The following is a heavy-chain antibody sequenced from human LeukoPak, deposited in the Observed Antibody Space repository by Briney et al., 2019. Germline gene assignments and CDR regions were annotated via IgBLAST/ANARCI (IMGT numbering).Heavy chain of an antibody. D-gene: IGHD2-2*01. J-gene: IGHJ6*02. CDR1: GYTFTSYG. CDR3: ARPDCSSTSCYRDDYYYGMDV. V-gene: IGHV1-18*01. Sequence: ASVKVSCKASGYTFTSYGISWVRQAPGQGLEWMGWISAYNSNTNYAQKLQGRVTMTTDTSTGTAYMELRSLRSDDTAVYYCARPDCSSTSCYRDDYYYGMDVWGQGTTVTVSS. CDR2: ISAYNSNT.